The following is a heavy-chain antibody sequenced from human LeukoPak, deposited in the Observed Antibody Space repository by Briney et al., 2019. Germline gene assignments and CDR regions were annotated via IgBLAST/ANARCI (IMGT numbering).Heavy chain of an antibody. CDR1: GYTFTDYY. J-gene: IGHJ4*02. V-gene: IGHV1-2*02. CDR2: INPNSGGT. CDR3: VRGGPSRGTGFYYFEY. Sequence: ASMTVSCKASGYTFTDYYMHWMRQAPGQGLEWMGWINPNSGGTNYAQKFHGRVTMTRDTSISTHYMELTSLRSDDMAVYYCVRGGPSRGTGFYYFEYWGQGTLVTVSS. D-gene: IGHD7-27*01.